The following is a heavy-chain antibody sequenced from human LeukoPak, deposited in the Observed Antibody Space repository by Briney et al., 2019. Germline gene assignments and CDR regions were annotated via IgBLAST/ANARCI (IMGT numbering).Heavy chain of an antibody. CDR2: ISSSGSTI. CDR3: ARRRYGSGDIDY. CDR1: GFTFSSYE. Sequence: PGGSLRLSCAASGFTFSSYEMNWVRQAPGKGLEWVSYISSSGSTIYYADSVKGRFTISRDNAKNSLYLQMNSLRAEDTAVYYCARRRYGSGDIDYWGQGTLVTVPS. D-gene: IGHD3-10*01. J-gene: IGHJ4*02. V-gene: IGHV3-48*03.